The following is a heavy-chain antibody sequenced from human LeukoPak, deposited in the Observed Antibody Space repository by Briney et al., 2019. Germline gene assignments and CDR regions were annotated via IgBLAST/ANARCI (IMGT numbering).Heavy chain of an antibody. CDR1: GFTFNSYT. CDR3: ARGGGGSSWLFGAFDY. J-gene: IGHJ4*02. Sequence: QPGRSLRLSCAASGFTFNSYTMHWVRQAPGKGLEWVAFIRSDGSNKYYADSVKGRFTFSRDNSKNMLFLRTNRLRAEDTAVYYCARGGGGSSWLFGAFDYWGQGTLVTVSS. CDR2: IRSDGSNK. V-gene: IGHV3-30*02. D-gene: IGHD6-13*01.